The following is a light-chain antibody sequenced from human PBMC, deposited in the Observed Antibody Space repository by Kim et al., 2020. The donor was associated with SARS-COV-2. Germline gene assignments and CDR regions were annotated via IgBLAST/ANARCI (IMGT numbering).Light chain of an antibody. CDR1: KLGDKY. CDR3: QAWDRSTVV. Sequence: SYELTQPPSVSVPPGQTASITCSGDKLGDKYACWYQQKPGQSPVLVIYQDSKRPSGIPERFSGSNSGNTATLTISGTQAMDEADYYCQAWDRSTVVFGGGTQLTVL. J-gene: IGLJ2*01. V-gene: IGLV3-1*01. CDR2: QDS.